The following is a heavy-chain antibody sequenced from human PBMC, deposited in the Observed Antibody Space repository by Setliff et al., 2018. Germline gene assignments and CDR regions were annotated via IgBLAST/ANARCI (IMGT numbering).Heavy chain of an antibody. V-gene: IGHV3-23*01. CDR2: ISGSGGST. CDR1: GFTFSSYA. D-gene: IGHD3-10*01. Sequence: GGSLRLSCAASGFTFSSYAMSWARQAPGKGLEWVSAISGSGGSTYYADSVKGRFTISRDNPKNTLYLQMNSLRAEDTAVYYCAKSPITMVRGGSDYWGQGTLVTVS. CDR3: AKSPITMVRGGSDY. J-gene: IGHJ4*02.